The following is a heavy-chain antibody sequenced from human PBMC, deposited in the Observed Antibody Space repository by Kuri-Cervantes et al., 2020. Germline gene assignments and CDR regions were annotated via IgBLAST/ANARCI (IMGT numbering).Heavy chain of an antibody. CDR3: ASLVGGTTVSPDPTFDY. CDR2: ISYDGNNK. J-gene: IGHJ4*02. CDR1: GFTFST. Sequence: GGSLRLSCAASGFTFSTMHWVRQAPGKGLEWVAVISYDGNNKYYADSVKGRFTISRDNSKNTLYLRMNSLRAEDTAIYYCASLVGGTTVSPDPTFDYWGQGTLVTVSS. D-gene: IGHD1-7*01. V-gene: IGHV3-30-3*01.